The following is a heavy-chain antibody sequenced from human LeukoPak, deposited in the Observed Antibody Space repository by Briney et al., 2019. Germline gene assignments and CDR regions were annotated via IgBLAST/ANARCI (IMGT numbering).Heavy chain of an antibody. Sequence: SETLSLTCAVYGGSFSGYYWSWIRQPPGKGLEWIGSIYYSGSTYYNPSLKSRVTISVDTSKNQFSLKLSSVTAADTAVYYCARVGIVVVIIHWGQGTLVTVSS. CDR2: IYYSGST. J-gene: IGHJ4*02. CDR3: ARVGIVVVIIH. V-gene: IGHV4-34*01. CDR1: GGSFSGYY. D-gene: IGHD3-22*01.